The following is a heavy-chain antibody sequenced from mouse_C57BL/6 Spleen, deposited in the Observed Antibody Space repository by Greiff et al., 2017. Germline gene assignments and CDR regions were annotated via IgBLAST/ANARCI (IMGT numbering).Heavy chain of an antibody. CDR1: GFSLSTFGMG. V-gene: IGHV8-8*01. CDR2: IWWDDDK. CDR3: ARKGGGPPSYFDV. Sequence: QVTLKVSGPGILQPSQTLSLTCSFSGFSLSTFGMGVGWIRQPSGKGLEWLAHIWWDDDKYYNPALKSRHPISKDTSKNQVFLQIANVDTANTATYYCARKGGGPPSYFDVWGTGTTVTVSS. D-gene: IGHD3-3*01. J-gene: IGHJ1*03.